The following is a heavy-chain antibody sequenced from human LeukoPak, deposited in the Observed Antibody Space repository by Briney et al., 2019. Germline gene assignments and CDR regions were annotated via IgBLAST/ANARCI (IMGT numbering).Heavy chain of an antibody. CDR1: GFTFSNST. V-gene: IGHV3-23*01. Sequence: GGSLRLSCAASGFTFSNSTLSWVRQAPGKGLEWVSTITTSGDSTYYAVSVKGRFTISRVKSKNTLYLQMNSLRAEDTAVYYCSIDLAPYESGGYYGWGQGTLVTVSS. D-gene: IGHD3-22*01. CDR3: SIDLAPYESGGYYG. CDR2: ITTSGDST. J-gene: IGHJ4*02.